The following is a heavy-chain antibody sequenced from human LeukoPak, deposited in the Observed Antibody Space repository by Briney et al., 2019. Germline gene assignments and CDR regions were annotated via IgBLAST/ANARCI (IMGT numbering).Heavy chain of an antibody. CDR3: ASGPRGYSYGLAFED. CDR2: ITADGGST. Sequence: GGPLRLSCAGSGFSFDDYAMHWVRQAPGKGLEWVSLITADGGSTYYADSVKGRFTISRDNSKNSLYVQMNSLRSEDTGFYYCASGPRGYSYGLAFEDWGQGTLVTVSS. CDR1: GFSFDDYA. V-gene: IGHV3-43*02. D-gene: IGHD5-18*01. J-gene: IGHJ4*02.